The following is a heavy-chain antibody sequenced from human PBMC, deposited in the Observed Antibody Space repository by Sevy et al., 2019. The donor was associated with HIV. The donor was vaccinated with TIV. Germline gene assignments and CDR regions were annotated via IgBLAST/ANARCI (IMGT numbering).Heavy chain of an antibody. CDR2: FYSDGRT. CDR1: GLSVSDNY. Sequence: GGSLRLSCAGSGLSVSDNYMNWVRQAQGKGLELVSVFYSDGRTYYADSVKGRFTISRDNSKNTLYLHMSNLRPEDTAVYYCARDRYYDASGYYYYYYGMDVWGQRTTVTVSS. CDR3: ARDRYYDASGYYYYYYGMDV. D-gene: IGHD3-22*01. V-gene: IGHV3-66*01. J-gene: IGHJ6*02.